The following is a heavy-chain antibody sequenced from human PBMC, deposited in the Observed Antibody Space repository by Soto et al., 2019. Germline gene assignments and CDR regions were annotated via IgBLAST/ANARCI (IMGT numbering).Heavy chain of an antibody. D-gene: IGHD3-22*01. CDR2: IYSGGST. CDR1: GFTVSSNY. J-gene: IGHJ4*02. CDR3: ARAPYYYDSSGYPYAFDY. V-gene: IGHV3-53*01. Sequence: GGSLRLSCAASGFTVSSNYMSWVRQAPGKGLEWVSVIYSGGSTYYADSVKGRFTISRDNSKNTLYLQMNSLRAEDTAVYYCARAPYYYDSSGYPYAFDYWGQGTLVTVSS.